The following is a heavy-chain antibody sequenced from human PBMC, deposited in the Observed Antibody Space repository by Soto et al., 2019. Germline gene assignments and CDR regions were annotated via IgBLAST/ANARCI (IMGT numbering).Heavy chain of an antibody. CDR1: GFTFSSYA. D-gene: IGHD1-26*01. Sequence: GGSLRLSCSASGFTFSSYAMHWVSQAPGKGLECVSAISSNGGSTYYADSVKGRFTISRDNSKNTLYLQMSSLRAEDTAVYYCVKDPTWEGATPTWGQGTLVTVSS. J-gene: IGHJ4*02. CDR3: VKDPTWEGATPT. V-gene: IGHV3-64D*08. CDR2: ISSNGGST.